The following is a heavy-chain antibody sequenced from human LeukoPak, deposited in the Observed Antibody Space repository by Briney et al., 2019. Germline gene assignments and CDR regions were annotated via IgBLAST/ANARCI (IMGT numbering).Heavy chain of an antibody. CDR3: AKKWGVGTTTLDYFDY. CDR2: ISGSGGST. Sequence: GGSLRLSCAASGSTFSNYAMSWVRQAPGKGLEWVSGISGSGGSTYYADSVKGRFTISRDNSKNTLYLQMNSLTGEDTAVYYCAKKWGVGTTTLDYFDYWGQGTLVTVSS. D-gene: IGHD1-26*01. CDR1: GSTFSNYA. V-gene: IGHV3-23*01. J-gene: IGHJ4*02.